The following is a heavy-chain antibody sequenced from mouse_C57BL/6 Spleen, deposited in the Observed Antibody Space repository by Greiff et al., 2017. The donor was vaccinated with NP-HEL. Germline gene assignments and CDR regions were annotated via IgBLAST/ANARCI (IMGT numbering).Heavy chain of an antibody. CDR2: ISDGGSYI. D-gene: IGHD4-1*01. CDR1: GFTFSSYA. J-gene: IGHJ2*01. Sequence: EVQRVESGGGLVKPGGSLKLSCAASGFTFSSYAMSWVRQTPEKRLEWVATISDGGSYIYYPDNVKGRFTIYRDNAKNNLYLQMSHLKSEDTAMYYCASVNWDFDYWGQGTTLTVSS. V-gene: IGHV5-4*01. CDR3: ASVNWDFDY.